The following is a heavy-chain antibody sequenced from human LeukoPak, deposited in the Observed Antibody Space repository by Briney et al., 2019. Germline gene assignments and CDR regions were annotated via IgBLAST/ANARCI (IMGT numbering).Heavy chain of an antibody. CDR2: ISRSGGST. D-gene: IGHD4-17*01. CDR1: ELHA. CDR3: AKLGGKTAYGGEYYGMDV. V-gene: IGHV3-23*01. Sequence: GGSLRLSCAASELHAMTWVRPGPGKGLEWVSAISRSGGSTYYADSVKGRFTISRDKSNNTLYLQMNSLRPEDTAVYYCAKLGGKTAYGGEYYGMDVWGQGTTVTVSS. J-gene: IGHJ6*02.